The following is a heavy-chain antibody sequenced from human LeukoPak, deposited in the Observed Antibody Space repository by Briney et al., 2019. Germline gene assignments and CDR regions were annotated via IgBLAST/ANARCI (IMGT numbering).Heavy chain of an antibody. CDR3: ASRWEFWSGYYPFDY. J-gene: IGHJ4*02. V-gene: IGHV3-15*07. CDR2: IKSKTDGGTT. CDR1: GFTFSNAW. D-gene: IGHD3-3*01. Sequence: GGSLRLSCAASGFTFSNAWMNWVRQAPGKGLEWVGRIKSKTDGGTTDYAAPVKGRFTISRDDSKNTLYLQMNSLKTEDTAVYYCASRWEFWSGYYPFDYWGQGTLVTVSS.